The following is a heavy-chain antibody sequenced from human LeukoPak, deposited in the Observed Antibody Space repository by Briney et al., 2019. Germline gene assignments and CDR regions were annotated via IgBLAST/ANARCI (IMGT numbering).Heavy chain of an antibody. V-gene: IGHV3-21*01. CDR1: GFTFSSYS. Sequence: GGSLRLSCAASGFTFSSYSMNWVRQAPGKGLEWVSSISSSSSYIYYADSVKGRFTISRDNAKNSLYLQTNSLRAEDTAVYYCARYMVRGTPERGYYYYGMDVWGQGTTVTVSS. J-gene: IGHJ6*02. CDR3: ARYMVRGTPERGYYYYGMDV. CDR2: ISSSSSYI. D-gene: IGHD3-10*01.